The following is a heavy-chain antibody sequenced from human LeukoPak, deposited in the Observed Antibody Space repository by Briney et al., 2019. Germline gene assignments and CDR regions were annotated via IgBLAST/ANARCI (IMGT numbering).Heavy chain of an antibody. CDR2: ISASGHTT. J-gene: IGHJ4*02. D-gene: IGHD3-9*01. V-gene: IGHV3-23*01. CDR1: GFTFSSYW. Sequence: PGGSLRLSCAASGFTFSSYWMHWVRQAPGKGLEWVSVISASGHTTDYADSVKGRFTVSRDNSKNTLYLQMNSLRAEDTAVYFCAKEPHILTGYYTDYFDSWGQGTLVTVSS. CDR3: AKEPHILTGYYTDYFDS.